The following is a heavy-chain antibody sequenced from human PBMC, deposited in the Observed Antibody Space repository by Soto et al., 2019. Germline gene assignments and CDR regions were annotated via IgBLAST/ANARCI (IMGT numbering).Heavy chain of an antibody. CDR3: AKGGQSYDY. V-gene: IGHV3-23*01. Sequence: GGSLRLSSASSGFTFSTYAMSCVRQAPGKGLEWVSAISTSVGSTYYTDSVKGRFTISRDNSKNTLYLQMNSLRAEDTAVYYCAKGGQSYDYWGQGTLVTVSS. CDR1: GFTFSTYA. CDR2: ISTSVGST. J-gene: IGHJ4*02. D-gene: IGHD3-10*01.